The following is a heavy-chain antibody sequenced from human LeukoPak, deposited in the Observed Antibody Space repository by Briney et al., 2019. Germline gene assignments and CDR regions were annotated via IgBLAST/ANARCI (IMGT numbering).Heavy chain of an antibody. D-gene: IGHD6-19*01. CDR2: IYYSGST. Sequence: PSETLSLTCTVSVGSLSSSIYYSGWIRQPPGKGLEWTGSIYYSGSTYYDPSLKSRVTISVDTSKNQFSLKLSSVTAADTAVYYCARLAVAGYFDYWGQGTLVTVSS. J-gene: IGHJ4*02. V-gene: IGHV4-39*01. CDR3: ARLAVAGYFDY. CDR1: VGSLSSSIYY.